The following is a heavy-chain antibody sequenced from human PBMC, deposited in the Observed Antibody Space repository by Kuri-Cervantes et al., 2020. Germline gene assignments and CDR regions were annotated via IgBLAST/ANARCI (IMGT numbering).Heavy chain of an antibody. CDR2: IYHSGST. D-gene: IGHD2-2*01. CDR3: AGYQLDY. CDR1: GGSFSGYY. V-gene: IGHV4-34*01. Sequence: ETLSLTCAVYGGSFSGYYWCWIRQPPGKGLEWIGEIYHSGSTNYNPSLKSRVTISVDKSKNQFSLKLSSVTAADTAVYYCAGYQLDYWGQGTLVTVSS. J-gene: IGHJ4*02.